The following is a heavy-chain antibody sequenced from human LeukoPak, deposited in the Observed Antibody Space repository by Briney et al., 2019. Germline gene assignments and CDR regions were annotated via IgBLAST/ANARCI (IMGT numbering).Heavy chain of an antibody. V-gene: IGHV3-21*01. D-gene: IGHD2-2*01. J-gene: IGHJ4*02. Sequence: GGSLRLSCAASGFPLSGYSMNWVRQAPGKGLEWVSSITSSTNYIYYADSVKGRFTISRDNAKSSLYLQMNSLRAEDTAVYYCARVQYSSSSTCRNYFDYWGQGTLVTVSS. CDR1: GFPLSGYS. CDR3: ARVQYSSSSTCRNYFDY. CDR2: ITSSTNYI.